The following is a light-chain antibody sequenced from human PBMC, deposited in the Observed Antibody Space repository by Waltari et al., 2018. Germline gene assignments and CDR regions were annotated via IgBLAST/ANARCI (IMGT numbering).Light chain of an antibody. CDR2: DAS. Sequence: ETQLTQSPATLSLSPGERATLPCRASQTVYNNLAWYQQKPGQAPRLLIYDASNRATGVPARFSGGGSGTDFTLTISDLEPEDFAVYYCEKRSNWGWTFGQGTKVE. J-gene: IGKJ1*01. V-gene: IGKV3-11*01. CDR3: EKRSNWGWT. CDR1: QTVYNN.